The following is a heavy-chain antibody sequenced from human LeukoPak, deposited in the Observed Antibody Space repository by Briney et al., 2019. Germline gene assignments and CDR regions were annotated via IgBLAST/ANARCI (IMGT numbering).Heavy chain of an antibody. D-gene: IGHD3-3*01. CDR1: GFTFSTYW. Sequence: PGGSLRLSCAASGFTFSTYWMTWVRQAPGKGLEWVANMKGDGSEIHYVDSVKGRFTISRDNAKNSLYLQMNYLRAEDTAVYYCAKGVYDFWSGYDYWGQGTLVTVSS. CDR3: AKGVYDFWSGYDY. J-gene: IGHJ4*02. V-gene: IGHV3-7*03. CDR2: MKGDGSEI.